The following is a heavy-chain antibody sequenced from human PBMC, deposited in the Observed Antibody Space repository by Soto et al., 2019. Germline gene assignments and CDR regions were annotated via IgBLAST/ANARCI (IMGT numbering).Heavy chain of an antibody. V-gene: IGHV1-69*13. CDR2: IIPIFGTA. J-gene: IGHJ4*02. Sequence: ASVKVSCKASGGTFSSYAISWVRQAPGQGLEWMGGIIPIFGTANYAQKFQGRVTITADESTSTAYMELSSLRSEDTAVYYCARAARHDYGDYDPSFDYWGQGTLVTVSS. D-gene: IGHD4-17*01. CDR1: GGTFSSYA. CDR3: ARAARHDYGDYDPSFDY.